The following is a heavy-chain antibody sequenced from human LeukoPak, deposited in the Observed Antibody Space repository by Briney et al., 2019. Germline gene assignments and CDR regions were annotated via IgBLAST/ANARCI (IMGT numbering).Heavy chain of an antibody. CDR1: GFTFSSAE. D-gene: IGHD3-10*02. Sequence: GGSLRLPCAASGFTFSSAEMYWVRQAPGKGLEWVSYISSGGTTIYYADSVKGRFTISRNNAKNSLYLQMDSLRVEDTAVYYCARVSPVRGVIPWGQGTLVTVSS. V-gene: IGHV3-48*03. CDR3: ARVSPVRGVIP. CDR2: ISSGGTTI. J-gene: IGHJ5*02.